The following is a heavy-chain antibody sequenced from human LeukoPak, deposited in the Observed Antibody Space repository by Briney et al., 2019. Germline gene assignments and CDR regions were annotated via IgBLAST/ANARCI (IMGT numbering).Heavy chain of an antibody. D-gene: IGHD3-9*01. J-gene: IGHJ4*02. Sequence: PGGSLRLSCAASGFTFSTYWMSWVRQAPGKGLEWVSALSGNGGNTYYADSVKGRFTISRDNSQNTLYLQMNSLRAEDTAVYYCAKSRYYDILTGYSGDHYWGQGTLVTVSS. CDR1: GFTFSTYW. CDR2: LSGNGGNT. V-gene: IGHV3-23*01. CDR3: AKSRYYDILTGYSGDHY.